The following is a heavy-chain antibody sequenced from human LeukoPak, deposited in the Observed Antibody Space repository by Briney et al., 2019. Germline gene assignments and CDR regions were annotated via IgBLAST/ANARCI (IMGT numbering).Heavy chain of an antibody. CDR1: GFAFSGYS. CDR3: TTGRREGYCSGGSCHTP. V-gene: IGHV3-21*01. D-gene: IGHD2-15*01. CDR2: ISGSSAYK. Sequence: PGGSLRLSCAASGFAFSGYSMNWVRQAPGKGLEWVSFISGSSAYKYYSDSVKGRFTISRDNAKNSLYLQMNSLRAEDTAVYYCTTGRREGYCSGGSCHTPSGQGTLVTVSS. J-gene: IGHJ5*02.